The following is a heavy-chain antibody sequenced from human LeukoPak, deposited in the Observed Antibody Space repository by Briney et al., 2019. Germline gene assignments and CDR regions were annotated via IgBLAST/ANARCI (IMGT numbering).Heavy chain of an antibody. Sequence: SETLSLTCAVYGGSFSGYYWSWIRQPPGKGQEWIGEINHSGSTNYNPSLKSRVTISVDTSKNQFSLKLSSVTAADTAVYYCARGRPPLRLVWGRFYFDYWGQGTLVTVSS. CDR3: ARGRPPLRLVWGRFYFDY. J-gene: IGHJ4*02. D-gene: IGHD5-12*01. CDR1: GGSFSGYY. CDR2: INHSGST. V-gene: IGHV4-34*01.